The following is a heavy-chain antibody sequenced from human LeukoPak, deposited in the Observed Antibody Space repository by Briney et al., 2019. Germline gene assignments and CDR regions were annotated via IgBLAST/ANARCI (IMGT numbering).Heavy chain of an antibody. CDR1: GGTLSTYS. Sequence: SVKVSCKASGGTLSTYSISWVRQAPGQGLEWMGWISAYNGNTNYAQKLQGRVTMTTDTSTSTAYMELRSLRSDDTAVYYCARDPWYCYDSSGYYYYYGMDVWGQGTTVTVSS. CDR2: ISAYNGNT. V-gene: IGHV1-18*01. D-gene: IGHD3-22*01. J-gene: IGHJ6*02. CDR3: ARDPWYCYDSSGYYYYYGMDV.